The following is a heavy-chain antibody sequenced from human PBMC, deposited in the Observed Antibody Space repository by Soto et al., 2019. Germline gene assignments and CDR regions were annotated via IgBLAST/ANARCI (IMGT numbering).Heavy chain of an antibody. CDR2: IYYSGST. V-gene: IGHV4-61*01. J-gene: IGHJ4*02. CDR1: GGSVSSGSYY. Sequence: QVQLQESGPGLVKPSETLSLTCTVSGGSVSSGSYYWSWIRQPPGKGPEWIGYIYYSGSTNYTPSLKSRVTISVDTSKNQFSLKLSSVTAADTAVYYCARDYASRIGGSGNGFDYWGQGTLVTVSS. D-gene: IGHD1-26*01. CDR3: ARDYASRIGGSGNGFDY.